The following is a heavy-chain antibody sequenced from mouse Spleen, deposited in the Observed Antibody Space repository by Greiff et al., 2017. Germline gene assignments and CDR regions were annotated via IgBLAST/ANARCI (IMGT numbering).Heavy chain of an antibody. CDR1: GFSLTSYG. J-gene: IGHJ2*01. V-gene: IGHV2-5-1*01. CDR2: IWRGGST. D-gene: IGHD1-2*01. CDR3: AKGITTAPYFDY. Sequence: QVQLKESGPSLVQPSQSLSITCTVSGFSLTSYGVHWVRQSPGKGLEWLGVIWRGGSTDYNAAFMSRLSITKDNSKSQVFFKMDSLQADDTAIYYCAKGITTAPYFDYWGQGTTLTVSS.